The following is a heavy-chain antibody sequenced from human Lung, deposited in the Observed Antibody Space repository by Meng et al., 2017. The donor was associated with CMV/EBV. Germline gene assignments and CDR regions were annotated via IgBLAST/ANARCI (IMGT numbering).Heavy chain of an antibody. CDR3: AKGLYGGNSGGFDY. CDR1: GFTFDDYA. CDR2: ISWNSGSI. D-gene: IGHD4-23*01. J-gene: IGHJ4*02. Sequence: SXKISCAASGFTFDDYAMHWVRQAPGKGLEWVSGISWNSGSIGYADSVKGRFTISRDNAKNSLYLQMNSLRAEDMALYYCAKGLYGGNSGGFDYWGQGTXVTGAS. V-gene: IGHV3-9*03.